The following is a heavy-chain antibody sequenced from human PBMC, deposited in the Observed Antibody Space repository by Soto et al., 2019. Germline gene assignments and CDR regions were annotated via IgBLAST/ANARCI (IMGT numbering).Heavy chain of an antibody. D-gene: IGHD1-26*01. Sequence: LRLSCAASGFIFRSYVMNWVRQAPGKGLELVSVISGSGGGTYYADSVKGRFTISRDNSNNKLYLQMNRLRAEDTAVYYCAKGLEDYRGRDYYYGLDVWGQGTTVTVSS. V-gene: IGHV3-23*01. J-gene: IGHJ6*02. CDR3: AKGLEDYRGRDYYYGLDV. CDR1: GFIFRSYV. CDR2: ISGSGGGT.